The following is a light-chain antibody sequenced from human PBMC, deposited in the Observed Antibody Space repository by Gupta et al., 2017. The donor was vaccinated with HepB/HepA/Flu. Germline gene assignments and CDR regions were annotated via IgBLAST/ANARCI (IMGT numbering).Light chain of an antibody. Sequence: VLTQSQDTLPLSPGERATLSCRASQSVNKYLAWYQHKPGQAPRLLIYDASNRATGSPARCSGGGSGTDYTLTISSLEPEDVAVYYCQQRQYWPPVTFGQGTRLEIK. CDR1: QSVNKY. CDR3: QQRQYWPPVT. J-gene: IGKJ5*01. CDR2: DAS. V-gene: IGKV3-11*01.